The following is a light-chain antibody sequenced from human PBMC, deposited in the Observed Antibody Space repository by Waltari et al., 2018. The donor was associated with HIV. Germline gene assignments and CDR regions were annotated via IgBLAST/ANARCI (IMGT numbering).Light chain of an antibody. Sequence: QSALTQPASVSGYPGPSITISCTATFSVVGSYHLVPWYQKHPGDAPKIMICEVTKRPSGVSSRFSGSKSGNTASLTISGLQAEDEADYYCCSYAGSRIHVVFGGGTKLTVL. CDR3: CSYAGSRIHVV. V-gene: IGLV2-23*02. CDR1: FSVVGSYHL. CDR2: EVT. J-gene: IGLJ2*01.